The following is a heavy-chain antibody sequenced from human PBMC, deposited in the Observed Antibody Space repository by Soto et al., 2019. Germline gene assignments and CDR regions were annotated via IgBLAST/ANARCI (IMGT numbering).Heavy chain of an antibody. Sequence: ASVKVSCKASGYTFSAYYTHWVRQAPGQGLEWMGWMNPKSGGTYFAQKFQGWVTMTRDTSISTAYMELSRLRSDDTAVYYCARGIKRELLFDYWGQGTLVTVSS. J-gene: IGHJ4*02. D-gene: IGHD1-26*01. CDR1: GYTFSAYY. CDR2: MNPKSGGT. CDR3: ARGIKRELLFDY. V-gene: IGHV1-2*04.